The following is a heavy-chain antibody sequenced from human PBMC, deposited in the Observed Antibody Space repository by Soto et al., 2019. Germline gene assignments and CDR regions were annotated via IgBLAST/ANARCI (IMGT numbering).Heavy chain of an antibody. V-gene: IGHV4-59*01. CDR1: GVSIITYY. J-gene: IGHJ4*02. CDR3: ARVLISGSYTGRFDY. CDR2: IYYSGST. D-gene: IGHD1-26*01. Sequence: PSETLSLTCTVSGVSIITYYWSWIRQPPGKGLEWIGYIYYSGSTNYNPSLKSRVTISVDTSKNQFSLKLSSVTAADTAVYYCARVLISGSYTGRFDYWGQGTLVTVSS.